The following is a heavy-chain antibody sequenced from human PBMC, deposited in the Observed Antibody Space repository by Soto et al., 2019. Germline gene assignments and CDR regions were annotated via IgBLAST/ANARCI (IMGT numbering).Heavy chain of an antibody. V-gene: IGHV4-34*01. CDR1: GGSLSGYY. CDR3: ARGGYEDY. D-gene: IGHD5-18*01. Sequence: PSETLSLTCAVYGGSLSGYYWSWIRQPPGKGLEWIGEINHSGSTNYNPSLKSRVTISVDTSKNQFSLKLSSVTAADTAVYYCARGGYEDYWGQGTLVTVSS. CDR2: INHSGST. J-gene: IGHJ4*02.